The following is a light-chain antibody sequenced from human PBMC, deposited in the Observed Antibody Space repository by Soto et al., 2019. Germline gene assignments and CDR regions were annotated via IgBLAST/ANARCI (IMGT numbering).Light chain of an antibody. CDR1: SSNIGAGFD. J-gene: IGLJ1*01. Sequence: QSVLTQPPSVSGAPGQRVTFSCTGSSSNIGAGFDVHWYQQLPGTAPKLLIYGNNNRPSGVPDRFSGSKSGASASLAIAGLEAEDEADYYCQSYDSSLSVYVFGTGTKSPS. CDR2: GNN. CDR3: QSYDSSLSVYV. V-gene: IGLV1-40*01.